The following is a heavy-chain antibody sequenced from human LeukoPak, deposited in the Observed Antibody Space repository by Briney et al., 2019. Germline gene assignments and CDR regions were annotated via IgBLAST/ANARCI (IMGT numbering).Heavy chain of an antibody. CDR2: FSVSDKTT. V-gene: IGHV3-23*01. D-gene: IGHD4-17*01. Sequence: GGSLRLSCAASRFTFSNYAMSWVRQAPGKGLEWVSGFSVSDKTTYYADSVKGRFTISRDNSKNTLYLQINSLRAEDTAVYYCAKDPSVYYGDYIIRWGQGTLVIVSS. CDR3: AKDPSVYYGDYIIR. J-gene: IGHJ4*02. CDR1: RFTFSNYA.